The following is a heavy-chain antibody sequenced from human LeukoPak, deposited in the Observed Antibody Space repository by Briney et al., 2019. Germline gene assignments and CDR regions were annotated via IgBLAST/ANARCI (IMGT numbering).Heavy chain of an antibody. CDR3: ARLYCSSTSCYIDY. CDR2: IYYSGST. J-gene: IGHJ4*02. Sequence: SETLSLTCTVSGCFISCYFWNWIPQPPGKGMEWIGYIYYSGSTNYNPSLKSRVTISVDTSKNQFSLKLSSVTAADTAVYYCARLYCSSTSCYIDYWGQGTLVTVSS. V-gene: IGHV4-59*08. D-gene: IGHD2-2*01. CDR1: GCFISCYF.